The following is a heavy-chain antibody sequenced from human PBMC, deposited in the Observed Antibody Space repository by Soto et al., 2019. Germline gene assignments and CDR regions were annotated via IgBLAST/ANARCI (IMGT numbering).Heavy chain of an antibody. CDR3: ARDDEYSGNGMDV. J-gene: IGHJ6*02. CDR1: GFTFSSYG. CDR2: ILNDGSNR. Sequence: QVQLVESGGGVMQPGRSQRLSCAASGFTFSSYGMHWVREAPGKGLEWVAVILNDGSNRYHADSVKDRFTISRDNSKNMLYLQMNSLRAEDTAVYYCARDDEYSGNGMDVWGQGTTVTVS. V-gene: IGHV3-33*01. D-gene: IGHD3-10*01.